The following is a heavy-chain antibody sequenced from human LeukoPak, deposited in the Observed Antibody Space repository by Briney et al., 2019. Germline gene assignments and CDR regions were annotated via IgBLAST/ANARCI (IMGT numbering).Heavy chain of an antibody. CDR1: VGSISSGNW. D-gene: IGHD2-2*02. J-gene: IGHJ6*02. CDR2: VYHNGTP. V-gene: IGHV4-4*02. Sequence: SGTLSLTCAVSVGSISSGNWWSWVRQSPGKGLEWIGEVYHNGTPNYNPSLKSRVTISADTFKNHFTLKLTSVTAADTAVYYCATAPILRGEAGEQYKYGMDVWGQGTTVIVSS. CDR3: ATAPILRGEAGEQYKYGMDV.